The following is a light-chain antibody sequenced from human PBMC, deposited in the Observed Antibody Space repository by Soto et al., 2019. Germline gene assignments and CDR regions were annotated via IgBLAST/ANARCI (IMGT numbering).Light chain of an antibody. CDR1: QSISSW. Sequence: DIQMTQSPSTLSASVXDRVTITCRASQSISSWLAWYQQKPGKAPKLLIYKASSLESGVPSRFSGSGSGTEFTLTISSLQPDDFATYYCQQYNSFTWTFGQGTKVDIK. CDR3: QQYNSFTWT. CDR2: KAS. V-gene: IGKV1-5*03. J-gene: IGKJ1*01.